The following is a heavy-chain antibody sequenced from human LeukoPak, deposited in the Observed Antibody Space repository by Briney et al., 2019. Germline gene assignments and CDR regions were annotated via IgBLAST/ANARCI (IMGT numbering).Heavy chain of an antibody. CDR3: AMQWRLDAFDI. CDR2: IIPILGIA. D-gene: IGHD6-19*01. Sequence: GASVKVSCKASGGTFSSYAISWVRQAPGQGLEWMGRIIPILGIANYAQKFQGRVTITADKSTSTAYMELSSLRSEDTAVYYCAMQWRLDAFDIWGQGTMVTVSS. CDR1: GGTFSSYA. V-gene: IGHV1-69*04. J-gene: IGHJ3*02.